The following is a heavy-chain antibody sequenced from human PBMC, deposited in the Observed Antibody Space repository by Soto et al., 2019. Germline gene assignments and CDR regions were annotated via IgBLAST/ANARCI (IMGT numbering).Heavy chain of an antibody. CDR2: INAGNGNT. CDR1: GYTFTSYA. CDR3: ARTITMVRAPPIGFGY. Sequence: ASVKVSCKASGYTFTSYAMHWVRQAPGQRLEWMGWINAGNGNTKYSQKFQGRVTITRDTSASTAYMELSSLRSEDTAVYYCARTITMVRAPPIGFGYWGQGTLVTVSS. V-gene: IGHV1-3*01. D-gene: IGHD3-10*01. J-gene: IGHJ4*02.